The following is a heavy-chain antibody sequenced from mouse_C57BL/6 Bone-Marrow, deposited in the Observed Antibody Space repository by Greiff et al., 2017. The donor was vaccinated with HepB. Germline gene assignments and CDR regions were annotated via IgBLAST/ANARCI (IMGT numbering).Heavy chain of an antibody. Sequence: EVQGVESGGGLVQPGGSMKLSCAASGFTFSDAWMDWVRQSPEKGLEWVAEIRNKANNHATYYAESVKGRFTISRDDSKSSVYLQMNSLRAEDTGIYYCTRRGYYGSSYWYFDVWGTGTTVTVSS. CDR1: GFTFSDAW. J-gene: IGHJ1*03. CDR2: IRNKANNHAT. V-gene: IGHV6-6*01. CDR3: TRRGYYGSSYWYFDV. D-gene: IGHD1-1*01.